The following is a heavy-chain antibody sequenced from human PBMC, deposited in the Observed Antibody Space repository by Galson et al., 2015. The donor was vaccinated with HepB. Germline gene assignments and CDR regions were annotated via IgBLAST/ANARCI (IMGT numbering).Heavy chain of an antibody. Sequence: SLRLSCAASGFTFSSYGMHWVRQAPGKGLEWVAVISYDGSNRFYADSVKGRFTISRDNSKNTLYLQMNSLRSEDTAVYYCAKDVVAVPAASRWFDPWGQGTLV. J-gene: IGHJ5*02. CDR3: AKDVVAVPAASRWFDP. D-gene: IGHD2-2*01. CDR1: GFTFSSYG. CDR2: ISYDGSNR. V-gene: IGHV3-30*18.